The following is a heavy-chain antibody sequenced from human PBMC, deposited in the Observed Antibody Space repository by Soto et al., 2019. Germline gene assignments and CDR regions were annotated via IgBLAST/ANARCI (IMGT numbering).Heavy chain of an antibody. CDR1: GFTFSTYA. Sequence: SLRLSCAASGFTFSTYAMSWVRQAPGKGLEWVSAISSSGGSTYYADSVKGRFTISRDNSKNTLYLQMNSLRAEDTAVYYCAKDQRAVAGTTYFDYWGQGTLVTVSS. D-gene: IGHD6-19*01. J-gene: IGHJ4*02. V-gene: IGHV3-23*01. CDR3: AKDQRAVAGTTYFDY. CDR2: ISSSGGST.